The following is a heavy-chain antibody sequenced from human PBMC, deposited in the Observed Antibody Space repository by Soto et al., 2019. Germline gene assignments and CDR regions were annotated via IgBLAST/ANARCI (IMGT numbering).Heavy chain of an antibody. V-gene: IGHV1-18*04. CDR2: ISPYNGNT. D-gene: IGHD3-22*01. J-gene: IGHJ4*02. CDR1: GYTFTSYG. Sequence: QVQLVQSGAEVKKPGASVKVSCKTSGYTFTSYGISWVRQAPGQGLEWMGWISPYNGNTNYARKLQGRVTMTTDTSTSTAYMELWSLTSDDTAVYYCARDYYDSSHYPEWGQGTLVTVSS. CDR3: ARDYYDSSHYPE.